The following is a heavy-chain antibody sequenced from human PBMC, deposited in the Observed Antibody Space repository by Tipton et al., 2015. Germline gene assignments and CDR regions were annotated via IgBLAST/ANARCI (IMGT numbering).Heavy chain of an antibody. Sequence: GLVKPSQTLSLTCAISGDSVSSNTATWSWIRQSPSRGLEWLGRTYYRSKWYNDYAESVKGRITINPDTSKNQFSLQLNSVTPEDPALYSCARRVRLGILDMWGRGTVFTAS. CDR3: ARRVRLGILDM. V-gene: IGHV6-1*01. J-gene: IGHJ3*02. CDR1: GDSVSSNTAT. D-gene: IGHD2-21*01. CDR2: TYYRSKWYN.